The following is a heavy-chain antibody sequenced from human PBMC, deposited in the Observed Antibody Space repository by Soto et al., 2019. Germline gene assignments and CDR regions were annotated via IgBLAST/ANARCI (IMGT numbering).Heavy chain of an antibody. CDR1: GFTFSSYA. V-gene: IGHV3-23*01. Sequence: EVQLLESGGGLVQPGGSLRLSCAASGFTFSSYAMSWVRQAPGKGLEWVSAISGSGGSTYYADSVKGPFTISRDNSKNTLYLQMNSLRAEDTAVYYCAIRRAYYYDSSGYSDAFDIWGQGTMVTVSS. CDR3: AIRRAYYYDSSGYSDAFDI. D-gene: IGHD3-22*01. CDR2: ISGSGGST. J-gene: IGHJ3*02.